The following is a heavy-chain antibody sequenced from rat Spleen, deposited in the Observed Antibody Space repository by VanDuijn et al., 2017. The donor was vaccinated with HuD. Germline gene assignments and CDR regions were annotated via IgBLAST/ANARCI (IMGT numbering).Heavy chain of an antibody. Sequence: QVQLKESGPGLVQPSQTLSLTCTVSGFSLTSNSVHWVRQPPGKGLEWMGGIWGDGSTNYNSALKSRLSNSRDTSKRQVFLKMNSLQTDDTAAYYCARGGFYGYDWGQGVMVTVSS. V-gene: IGHV2-1*01. CDR3: ARGGFYGYD. D-gene: IGHD1-7*01. CDR1: GFSLTSNS. J-gene: IGHJ2*01. CDR2: IWGDGST.